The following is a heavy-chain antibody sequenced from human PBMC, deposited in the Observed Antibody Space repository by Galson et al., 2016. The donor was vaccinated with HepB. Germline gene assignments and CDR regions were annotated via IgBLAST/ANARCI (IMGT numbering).Heavy chain of an antibody. J-gene: IGHJ4*02. CDR2: ISSDGVYT. D-gene: IGHD5-24*01. Sequence: SLRLSCAASGFTFRDFPMVWVRQAPGQGLEWVSSISSDGVYTYYADSLKGRFSISRDNAKNTLYLQMNSLRAEDTAVYYCARRMATITSFDYWGQGTPVTVSS. CDR3: ARRMATITSFDY. V-gene: IGHV3-21*01. CDR1: GFTFRDFP.